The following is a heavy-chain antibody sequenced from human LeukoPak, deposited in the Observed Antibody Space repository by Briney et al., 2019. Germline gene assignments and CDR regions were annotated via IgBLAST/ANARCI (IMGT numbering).Heavy chain of an antibody. CDR1: GYTFTSYG. V-gene: IGHV1-18*01. D-gene: IGHD6-13*01. CDR2: ISAYNGNT. CDR3: ARRAAAAGPSLYYGMDV. Sequence: ASVKVSCKASGYTFTSYGISWVRQAPGQGLEWMGWISAYNGNTNYAQKLQGRVTMTTDTSTSTAYMELRSLRSDDTAVYYCARRAAAAGPSLYYGMDVWGQGTTVTVSS. J-gene: IGHJ6*02.